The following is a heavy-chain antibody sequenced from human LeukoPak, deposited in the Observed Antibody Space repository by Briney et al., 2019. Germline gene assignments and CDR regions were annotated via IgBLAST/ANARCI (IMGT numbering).Heavy chain of an antibody. D-gene: IGHD3-10*01. CDR1: GFTFDDHA. CDR3: AKGWFGELLYGDYFDY. V-gene: IGHV3-9*03. J-gene: IGHJ4*02. Sequence: PGGSLRLSCAASGFTFDDHAMHWVRHAPGKGLEWVSGISWNSGSIGYADSVKGRFTISRDNAKNSLYLQMNSLRAEDMALYYCAKGWFGELLYGDYFDYWGQGTLVTVSS. CDR2: ISWNSGSI.